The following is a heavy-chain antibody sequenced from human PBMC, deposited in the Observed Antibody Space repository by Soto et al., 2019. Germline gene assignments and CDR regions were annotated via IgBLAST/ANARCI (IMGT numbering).Heavy chain of an antibody. CDR1: GGSFGGYY. J-gene: IGHJ4*02. Sequence: SETLSLTCAVYGGSFGGYYWSWIRQPPGKGLEWIGEINHSGSTNYNPSLKSRVTISADTSKNQFSLKLSSVTAADTAVYYCAKRGRFLSYFDYWGQGTLVTASS. CDR2: INHSGST. V-gene: IGHV4-34*01. D-gene: IGHD3-3*01. CDR3: AKRGRFLSYFDY.